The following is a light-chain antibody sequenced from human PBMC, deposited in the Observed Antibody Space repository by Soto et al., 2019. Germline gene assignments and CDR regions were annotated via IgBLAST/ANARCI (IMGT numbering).Light chain of an antibody. J-gene: IGLJ2*01. V-gene: IGLV2-14*01. CDR1: SSDVGAYNY. Sequence: QSALTQPASVSGSPGQSITISCTGTSSDVGAYNYVSWYQQRPGKAPKLMIHEVSNRASGVSNRFSGSKSGNTATLTISGLQAEDEADYYCNSHGSSRVFGGGTKLTFL. CDR3: NSHGSSRV. CDR2: EVS.